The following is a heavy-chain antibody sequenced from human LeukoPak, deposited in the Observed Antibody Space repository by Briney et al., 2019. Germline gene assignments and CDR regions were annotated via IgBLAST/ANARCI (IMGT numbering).Heavy chain of an antibody. J-gene: IGHJ4*02. CDR1: GYTFTSYD. CDR3: ARVGPGTVTYYFDY. Sequence: ASVKVSCKASGYTFTSYDINWVRQATGQGLEWMGWMNPNSGNTGYAQKFQGRVTMTRNTSISTAYMELSSLRSEDTAVYYCARVGPGTVTYYFDYWGQGTLVTVSS. D-gene: IGHD4-17*01. CDR2: MNPNSGNT. V-gene: IGHV1-8*01.